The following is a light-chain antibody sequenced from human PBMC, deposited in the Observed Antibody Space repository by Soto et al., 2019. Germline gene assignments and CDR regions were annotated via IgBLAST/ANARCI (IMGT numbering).Light chain of an antibody. Sequence: QSVLTQPPSVSGAPGQTVTISCTGSSSNIGDGYEVHWYQQRPGTAPKLLISGHNNRPSGVPDRFSDSRSGASASLAITGLQADDEGDYYCQSYDSSLTVVVFGGGTKVTVL. CDR2: GHN. J-gene: IGLJ2*01. CDR3: QSYDSSLTVVV. V-gene: IGLV1-40*01. CDR1: SSNIGDGYE.